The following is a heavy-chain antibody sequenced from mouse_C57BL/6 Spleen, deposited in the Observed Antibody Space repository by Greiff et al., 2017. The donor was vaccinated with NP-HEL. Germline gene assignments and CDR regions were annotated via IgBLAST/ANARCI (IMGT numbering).Heavy chain of an antibody. D-gene: IGHD1-1*01. CDR2: IDPSDSYT. Sequence: QVQLQQPGAELVMPGASVKLSCKASGYTFTSYWMHWVKQRPGQGLEWIGEIDPSDSYTNYNQKFKGKSTLTVDKSSSTAYMQLSSLTSEDSAVYYCAGTYCGSGYSCCDVWGTGTMVTVSS. J-gene: IGHJ1*03. V-gene: IGHV1-69*01. CDR3: AGTYCGSGYSCCDV. CDR1: GYTFTSYW.